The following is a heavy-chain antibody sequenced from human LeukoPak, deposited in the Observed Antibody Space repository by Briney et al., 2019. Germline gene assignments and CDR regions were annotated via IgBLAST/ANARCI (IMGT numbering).Heavy chain of an antibody. CDR3: AKDIDSAYASAWAFDY. D-gene: IGHD5-12*01. V-gene: IGHV3-9*03. Sequence: PGRSLRLSCAASGFTFDDYAMHWVRQAPGKGLEWVSGISWNSGSIGYADSVKGRFTISRDNAKNSLYLQMSSLRAEDMALYYCAKDIDSAYASAWAFDYWGQGTLVTVSS. CDR2: ISWNSGSI. J-gene: IGHJ4*02. CDR1: GFTFDDYA.